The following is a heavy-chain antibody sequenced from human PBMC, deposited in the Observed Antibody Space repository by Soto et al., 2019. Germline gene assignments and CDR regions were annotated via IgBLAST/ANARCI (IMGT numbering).Heavy chain of an antibody. D-gene: IGHD3-22*01. J-gene: IGHJ1*01. V-gene: IGHV3-30*18. CDR3: AKEPIASSGYCFQH. Sequence: GGSLRLSCAASGFTFSSYGMHWVRQAPGKGLEWVAVISYDGGNKYYADSVKGRFTISRDNSKNTLYLQMNSLRAEDTAVYYCAKEPIASSGYCFQHWGQGTLV. CDR1: GFTFSSYG. CDR2: ISYDGGNK.